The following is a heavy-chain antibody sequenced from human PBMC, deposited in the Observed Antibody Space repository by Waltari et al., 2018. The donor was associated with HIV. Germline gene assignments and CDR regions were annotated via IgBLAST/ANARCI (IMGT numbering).Heavy chain of an antibody. J-gene: IGHJ6*02. V-gene: IGHV1-2*06. CDR3: ARVTTVTGDSYFYYGMDV. D-gene: IGHD4-17*01. CDR2: INPNSGGT. CDR1: GYTFTGYY. Sequence: QVQLVQSGAEVRKPGASVKVSCKASGYTFTGYYLHWVRQAPGQGLEWMGRINPNSGGTNYAQKFQARVTMTRDTSIGAAYMEVSSLRPNDTAVYYCARVTTVTGDSYFYYGMDVWGQGTTVTVSS.